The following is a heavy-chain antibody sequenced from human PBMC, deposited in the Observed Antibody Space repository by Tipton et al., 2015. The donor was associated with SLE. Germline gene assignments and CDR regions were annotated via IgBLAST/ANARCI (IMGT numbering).Heavy chain of an antibody. CDR3: GKDINAGAMDV. V-gene: IGHV3-9*01. Sequence: SLRLSCVLSGFTHHDHAMHWVRQIPGKGQERVGGIFWNTGNVGYAESVRGRFTISSDIARNILDRQMSGLRLDDTALYYCGKDINAGAMDVWGQGTTVVVSS. CDR2: IFWNTGNV. CDR1: GFTHHDHA. J-gene: IGHJ6*02.